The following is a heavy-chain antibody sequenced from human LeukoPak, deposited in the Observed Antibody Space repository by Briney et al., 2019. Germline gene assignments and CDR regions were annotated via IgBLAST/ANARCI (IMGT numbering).Heavy chain of an antibody. CDR2: INAGNGNT. Sequence: GASVKVSCKASGYTFTSYAMHWVRQAPGQRPEWMGWINAGNGNTKYSQKFQGRVTITRDTSASTAYMELSSLRSEDTAVYYCAREGTMVRGATDYWGQGTLVTVSS. CDR3: AREGTMVRGATDY. J-gene: IGHJ4*02. CDR1: GYTFTSYA. D-gene: IGHD3-10*01. V-gene: IGHV1-3*01.